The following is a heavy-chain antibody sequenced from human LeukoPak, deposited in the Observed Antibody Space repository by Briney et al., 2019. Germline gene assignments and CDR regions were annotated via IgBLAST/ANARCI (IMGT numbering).Heavy chain of an antibody. V-gene: IGHV3-23*01. D-gene: IGHD3-22*01. CDR1: GFTVSSYD. J-gene: IGHJ4*02. CDR2: IGDGGGGT. CDR3: ARDRWYDGSGYIAAFDY. Sequence: GGSLRLSCAASGFTVSSYDMTWVRQAPGKGLEWVSSIGDGGGGTYADSVKGRFTISRDNSKNTLYLQVSSLRAEDTAVYYCARDRWYDGSGYIAAFDYWGQGTLVTVS.